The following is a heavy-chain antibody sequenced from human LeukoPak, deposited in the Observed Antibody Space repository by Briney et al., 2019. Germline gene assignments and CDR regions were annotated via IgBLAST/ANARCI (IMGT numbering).Heavy chain of an antibody. D-gene: IGHD3-22*01. V-gene: IGHV3-33*01. Sequence: GGSLRLSCAASGFTFSSYGMHWVRQAPGKGLEWVAVIWYDGSNKYYADSVKGRFTISRDNSKNTLYLQMNSLRAEDTAVYYCARGDYYDTTAYYSVPGDYFDYWGQGTLVTVSS. J-gene: IGHJ4*02. CDR1: GFTFSSYG. CDR3: ARGDYYDTTAYYSVPGDYFDY. CDR2: IWYDGSNK.